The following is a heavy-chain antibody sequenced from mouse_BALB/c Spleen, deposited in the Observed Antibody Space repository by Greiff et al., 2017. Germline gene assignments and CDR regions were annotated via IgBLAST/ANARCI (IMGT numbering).Heavy chain of an antibody. J-gene: IGHJ4*01. V-gene: IGHV5-6*02. CDR3: ARRGDDYAMDY. Sequence: EVKLMESGGDLVKPGGSLKLSCAASGFTFSSYGMSWVRQTPDKRLEWVATISSGGSYTYYPDSVKGRFTISRDNAKNTLYLQMSSLKSEDTAMYYCARRGDDYAMDYWGQGTSVTVSS. CDR2: ISSGGSYT. CDR1: GFTFSSYG.